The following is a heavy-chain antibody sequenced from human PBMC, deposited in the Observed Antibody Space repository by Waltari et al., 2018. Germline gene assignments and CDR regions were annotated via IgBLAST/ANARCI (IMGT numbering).Heavy chain of an antibody. CDR3: ARLRDGYYYYYGMDV. CDR1: GGSISFHN. V-gene: IGHV4-4*09. Sequence: QVQLQESGPRLVKPSETLSLNCSVSGGSISFHNWSWFRQSPRKGLEWIGYIYNSGNTNDNPSLKSRVTISADPSKNQFSLKVDSVTVADTAVYYCARLRDGYYYYYGMDVWGPGTTVTVSS. J-gene: IGHJ6*02. CDR2: IYNSGNT.